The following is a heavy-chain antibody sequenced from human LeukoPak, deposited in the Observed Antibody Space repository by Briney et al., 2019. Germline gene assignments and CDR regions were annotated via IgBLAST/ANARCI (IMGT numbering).Heavy chain of an antibody. CDR2: IRSKANSYAT. Sequence: PGKSLRLSCAASGFTFSGSAMHWVRQASGKGLEWVGRIRSKANSYATAYAASVKGRFTISRDDSKNTAYLQMNSLKTEDTAVYYCITTGGYYYGSGSYPHFDYWGQGTLVTVSS. J-gene: IGHJ4*02. V-gene: IGHV3-73*01. D-gene: IGHD3-10*01. CDR3: ITTGGYYYGSGSYPHFDY. CDR1: GFTFSGSA.